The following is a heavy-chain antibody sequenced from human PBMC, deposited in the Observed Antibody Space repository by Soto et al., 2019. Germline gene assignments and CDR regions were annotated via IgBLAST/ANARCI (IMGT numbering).Heavy chain of an antibody. J-gene: IGHJ4*02. D-gene: IGHD5-12*01. CDR1: GGSISSAVYY. Sequence: PSETLSLTCTVSGGSISSAVYYWSWILQHPGKDLELMGYCYYGFIPYYIPSLKRWVTISVDTPKNQFSLKLSSVPAAVTAVYYCARDLKGRRWLQPGFDYWGQGTLVTVSS. V-gene: IGHV4-31*03. CDR2: CYYGFIP. CDR3: ARDLKGRRWLQPGFDY.